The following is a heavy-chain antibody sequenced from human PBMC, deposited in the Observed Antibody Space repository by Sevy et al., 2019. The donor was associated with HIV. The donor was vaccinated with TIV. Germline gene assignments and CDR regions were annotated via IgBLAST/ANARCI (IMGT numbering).Heavy chain of an antibody. V-gene: IGHV4-34*01. D-gene: IGHD6-6*01. Sequence: SETLSLTCAVYGGSFSGYYWTWIRQPPGKGLEWIGEINHSGSTNYNPSPKSRVTISVDTSKNQFSLKRSSVTAADMAVNYCARDPGRYSSSSAAYYDYGMDVWGQGTTVTVSS. CDR1: GGSFSGYY. CDR2: INHSGST. CDR3: ARDPGRYSSSSAAYYDYGMDV. J-gene: IGHJ6*02.